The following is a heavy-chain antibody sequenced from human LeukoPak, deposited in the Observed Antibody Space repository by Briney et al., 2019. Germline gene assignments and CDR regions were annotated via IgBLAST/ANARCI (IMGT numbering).Heavy chain of an antibody. CDR2: INHSGST. Sequence: SETLSLTCAVYGGSFSGYYWSWIRQPPGKGLGWIGEINHSGSTNYNPSLKSRVTISVDTSKNQFSLKLSSVTAADTAVYYCARGRRGNLPSACYYYYMDVWGKGTTVTVSS. V-gene: IGHV4-34*01. D-gene: IGHD4-23*01. CDR1: GGSFSGYY. J-gene: IGHJ6*03. CDR3: ARGRRGNLPSACYYYYMDV.